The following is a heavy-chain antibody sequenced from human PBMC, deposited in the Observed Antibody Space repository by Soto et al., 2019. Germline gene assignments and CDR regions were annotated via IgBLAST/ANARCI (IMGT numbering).Heavy chain of an antibody. D-gene: IGHD6-13*01. CDR1: GFTFSSYS. CDR3: ARNPGIAAAGTSYYYYYGMDV. V-gene: IGHV3-21*01. Sequence: GGSLRLSCAASGFTFSSYSMNWVRQAPGKGLEWVSSISSSSSYIYYADSVKGRSTISRDNAKNSLYMQMTSLRAEDTAVYYCARNPGIAAAGTSYYYYYGMDVWGQGTTVTVSS. CDR2: ISSSSSYI. J-gene: IGHJ6*02.